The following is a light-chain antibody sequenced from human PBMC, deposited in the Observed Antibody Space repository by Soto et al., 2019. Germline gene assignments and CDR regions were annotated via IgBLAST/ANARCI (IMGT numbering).Light chain of an antibody. J-gene: IGKJ5*01. CDR3: QQRSNWPPIT. CDR2: DAS. CDR1: QSVSSY. V-gene: IGKV3-11*01. Sequence: EIVLTQSPGTLSLSPGERATLSCRASQSVSSYLAWYQQKPGQAPRLLIYDASNRATGIPARFSGSGSGTDFTLTISSLEPEDFAVYYCQQRSNWPPITFGQRTRLEI.